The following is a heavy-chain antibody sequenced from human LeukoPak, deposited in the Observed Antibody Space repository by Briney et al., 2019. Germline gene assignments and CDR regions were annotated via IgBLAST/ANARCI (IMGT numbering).Heavy chain of an antibody. Sequence: PGGSLRLSCAASGFTFSNYWMTWVRQSPGKGLEWVAIIKPDGSDRYSVDSEKGRFTVSRDNAKNSLYLQMSSLRAEDTAVYYCARATLTGSSARPADYWGQGTLVTVSS. V-gene: IGHV3-7*01. CDR2: IKPDGSDR. J-gene: IGHJ4*02. CDR1: GFTFSNYW. CDR3: ARATLTGSSARPADY. D-gene: IGHD3-9*01.